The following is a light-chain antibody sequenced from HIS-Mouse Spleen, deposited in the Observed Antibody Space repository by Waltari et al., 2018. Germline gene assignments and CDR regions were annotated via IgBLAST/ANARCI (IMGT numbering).Light chain of an antibody. CDR2: EVS. V-gene: IGLV2-8*01. CDR3: SSYAGSNNLV. Sequence: QSALTQPPSASGSPGQSVTISCTGTSSDVGGYNYGSWYQQHPGKAPKIMIYEVSKRPSGVPDPFSGSKSGNTASLTVSGLQAEDEADYYCSSYAGSNNLVFGGGTKLTVL. CDR1: SSDVGGYNY. J-gene: IGLJ2*01.